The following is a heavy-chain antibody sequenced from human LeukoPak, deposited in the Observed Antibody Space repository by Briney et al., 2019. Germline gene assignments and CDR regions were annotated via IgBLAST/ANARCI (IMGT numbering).Heavy chain of an antibody. J-gene: IGHJ5*02. CDR3: SGYYRLYNWFDP. Sequence: PSETLSLTCTVSGGSISSNSYYWGWIRQPPGKGLKWIGSIYYSGSTYYNPSLKSRVSISVDTSKNQFSLKLSSVTAADTAVYFCSGYYRLYNWFDPWGQGTLVTVSS. V-gene: IGHV4-39*07. D-gene: IGHD3-3*01. CDR2: IYYSGST. CDR1: GGSISSNSYY.